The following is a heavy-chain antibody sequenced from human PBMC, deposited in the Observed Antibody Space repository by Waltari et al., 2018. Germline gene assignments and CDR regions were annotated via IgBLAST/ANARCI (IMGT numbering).Heavy chain of an antibody. J-gene: IGHJ4*02. D-gene: IGHD6-25*01. CDR3: ARLGRWQRVGYYFDY. V-gene: IGHV5-51*01. CDR2: IYPGDSDT. Sequence: EVQLVQSGAEVKKPGESLKISCKGSGYSFTSYWIGWVRQMPGKGLEWMGIIYPGDSDTRYSPSFQGKVTISADKSISTAYLQWSSLKASDTAMYYCARLGRWQRVGYYFDYWGQGTLVTVSS. CDR1: GYSFTSYW.